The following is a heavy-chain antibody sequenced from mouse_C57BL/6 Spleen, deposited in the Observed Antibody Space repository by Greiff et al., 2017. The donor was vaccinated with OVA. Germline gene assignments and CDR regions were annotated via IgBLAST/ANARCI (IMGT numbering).Heavy chain of an antibody. CDR1: GYSFTGYY. CDR3: ARSNTAMDY. J-gene: IGHJ4*01. V-gene: IGHV1-42*01. Sequence: VQLQQSGPELVKPGASVKISCKASGYSFTGYYMNWVKQSPEKSLEWIGEINPSTGGTTYNQKFKAKATLTVDKSSSTAYMQLKSLTSEDSAVXYCARSNTAMDYWGQGTSVTVSS. CDR2: INPSTGGT. D-gene: IGHD5-2*01.